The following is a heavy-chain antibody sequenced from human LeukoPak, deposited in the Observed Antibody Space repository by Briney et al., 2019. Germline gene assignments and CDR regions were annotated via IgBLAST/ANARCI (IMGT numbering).Heavy chain of an antibody. CDR2: IYTTGAT. Sequence: SETLSLTCTVSGGSIRSYFWGWVRQPAGQGLEWIGRIYTTGATFYNPSLKTRLTMSIHTSKNQFSLRLTSVVAADTAVYYCARQGYTASYYFLDYWSQGTLVTVSS. D-gene: IGHD1-26*01. V-gene: IGHV4-4*07. CDR3: ARQGYTASYYFLDY. J-gene: IGHJ4*02. CDR1: GGSIRSYF.